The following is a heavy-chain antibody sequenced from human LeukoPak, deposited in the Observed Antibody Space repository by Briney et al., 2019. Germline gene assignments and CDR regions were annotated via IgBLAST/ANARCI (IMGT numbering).Heavy chain of an antibody. CDR1: GFTFSSSA. V-gene: IGHV3-23*01. CDR3: AAGRYYCDS. D-gene: IGHD3-10*01. J-gene: IGHJ4*02. Sequence: GGSLRLSCAASGFTFSSSAMSWVRQAPGKGLEWVSAISGSGGTTSYADSVKGRFTISRDNSKNTLYLQMNSLRGEDTAVYYCAAGRYYCDSWGQGTLVTVS. CDR2: ISGSGGTT.